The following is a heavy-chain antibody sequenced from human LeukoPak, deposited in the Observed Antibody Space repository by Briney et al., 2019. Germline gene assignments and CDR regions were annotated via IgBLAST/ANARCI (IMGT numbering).Heavy chain of an antibody. D-gene: IGHD1-26*01. V-gene: IGHV4-59*01. CDR1: DGSISNYY. J-gene: IGHJ4*02. Sequence: SEILSFTCTVSDGSISNYYWSWIRQPPGKGLEWIGYIYYTGSTNYKPSLKSRLTISVDTSRNQFSLRLSSVTAADTAVYYCARSAGGATRHLYWGQGTLVTVSS. CDR3: ARSAGGATRHLY. CDR2: IYYTGST.